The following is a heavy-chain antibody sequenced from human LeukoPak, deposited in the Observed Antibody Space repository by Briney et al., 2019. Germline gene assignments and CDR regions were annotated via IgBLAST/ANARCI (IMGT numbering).Heavy chain of an antibody. CDR3: ARDRSPYCSSTSCSIAY. CDR1: GYTFTRYG. CDR2: ISAYNGNT. V-gene: IGHV1-18*01. Sequence: ASVKVSCKASGYTFTRYGISWVRQAPGQGLEWMGWISAYNGNTNYAQELQGRVTMTTDTSTSTAYMELRSLRSDDTAVYYCARDRSPYCSSTSCSIAYWGQGTLVTVSS. J-gene: IGHJ4*02. D-gene: IGHD2-2*01.